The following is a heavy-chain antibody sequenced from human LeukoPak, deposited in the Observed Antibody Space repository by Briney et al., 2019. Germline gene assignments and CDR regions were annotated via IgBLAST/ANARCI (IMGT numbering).Heavy chain of an antibody. CDR3: ARDLLTYSGSYPVY. V-gene: IGHV3-30*04. J-gene: IGHJ4*02. CDR1: GFTFSSYA. D-gene: IGHD1-26*01. CDR2: ISYDGSNK. Sequence: GRSLSLSCAASGFTFSSYAMHWVRQAPGKGLEWVAVISYDGSNKYYADSVKGRFTISRDNAKNTLFLQMNSLRAEDTAVYYCARDLLTYSGSYPVYWGQGTLVTVSS.